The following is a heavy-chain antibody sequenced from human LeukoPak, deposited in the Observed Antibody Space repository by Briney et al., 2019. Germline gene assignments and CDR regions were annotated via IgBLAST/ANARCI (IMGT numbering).Heavy chain of an antibody. CDR1: GGSFSGYY. CDR3: ARDTYYYDSSGYYYPDY. V-gene: IGHV4-34*01. D-gene: IGHD3-22*01. Sequence: SETLSLTCAVYGGSFSGYYWSWIRQPPGKGLEWIGEINHSGSTNHNPSLKSRVTISVDTSKNQFSLKLSSVTAADTAVYYCARDTYYYDSSGYYYPDYWGQGTLVTVSS. J-gene: IGHJ4*02. CDR2: INHSGST.